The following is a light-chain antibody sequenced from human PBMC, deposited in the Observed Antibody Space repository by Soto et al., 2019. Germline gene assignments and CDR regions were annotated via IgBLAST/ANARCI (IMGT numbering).Light chain of an antibody. V-gene: IGKV3-20*01. CDR1: QSVSSNY. CDR2: GAS. Sequence: EIVLTQSPGTLSLSPGERANLSCRASQSVSSNYLAGYQPKRGQAPRLLIYGASSRATGIPTRFSGGGSGTDLTLTISRLEPEDFAVYYCQQYDTSPRTFGQGTKVEI. J-gene: IGKJ1*01. CDR3: QQYDTSPRT.